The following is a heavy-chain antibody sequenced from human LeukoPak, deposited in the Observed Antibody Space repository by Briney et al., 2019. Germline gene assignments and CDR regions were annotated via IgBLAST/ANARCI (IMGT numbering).Heavy chain of an antibody. V-gene: IGHV3-11*04. CDR2: ISSSGSTI. J-gene: IGHJ4*02. CDR1: GFTFSDYY. D-gene: IGHD6-19*01. Sequence: PGGSLRLSCAASGFTFSDYYMSWIRQAPGKGLEWVSYISSSGSTIYYADSVKGRFTISRDNAKNSLYLQMNSLRAEDTAVYYCANLRLSTGIAVAGTGGDYWGQGTLVTVSS. CDR3: ANLRLSTGIAVAGTGGDY.